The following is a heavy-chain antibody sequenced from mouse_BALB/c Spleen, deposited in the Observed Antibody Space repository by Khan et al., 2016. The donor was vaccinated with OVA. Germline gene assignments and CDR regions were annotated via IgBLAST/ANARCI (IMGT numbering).Heavy chain of an antibody. J-gene: IGHJ4*01. CDR2: ISNSGST. CDR3: ASELGRYYAMDY. CDR1: GYSITRDYA. Sequence: EVQLQESGPGLVKPSQSLSLTCTVTGYSITRDYAWNWIRQFPENKLEWMGYISNSGSTSYNPSLKSRVSITRDTSKNKLFLQLNSVTTEDTATYYCASELGRYYAMDYWGQGTSVTVSS. D-gene: IGHD4-1*01. V-gene: IGHV3-2*02.